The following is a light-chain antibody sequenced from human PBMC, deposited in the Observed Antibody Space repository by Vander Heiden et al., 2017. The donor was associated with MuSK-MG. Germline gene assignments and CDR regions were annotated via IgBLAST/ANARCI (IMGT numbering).Light chain of an antibody. CDR3: QQYDNSLWT. CDR2: GAS. Sequence: EIVLTQSPGTLSLSPGERATLSCRASQSVPSNFLSWYQQKPGQAPRLLIYGASSRATGIPDRFSGSGSGTDFTLTISRLEPEDFAVYFCQQYDNSLWTFGQGTKVEIK. J-gene: IGKJ1*01. V-gene: IGKV3-20*01. CDR1: QSVPSNF.